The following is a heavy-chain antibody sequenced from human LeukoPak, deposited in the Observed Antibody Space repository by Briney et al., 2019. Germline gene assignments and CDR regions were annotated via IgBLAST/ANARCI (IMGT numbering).Heavy chain of an antibody. J-gene: IGHJ4*02. Sequence: GGSLRLSCAASGFTFSSYAMSWVRQAPGKGLEWVSAISGSGGSTYYADSVKGRFTISRDNSKNTLYLQMNSLRVEDTAVYYCAKSEAVAGIADYWGQGTLVTVSS. CDR3: AKSEAVAGIADY. CDR1: GFTFSSYA. CDR2: ISGSGGST. D-gene: IGHD6-19*01. V-gene: IGHV3-23*01.